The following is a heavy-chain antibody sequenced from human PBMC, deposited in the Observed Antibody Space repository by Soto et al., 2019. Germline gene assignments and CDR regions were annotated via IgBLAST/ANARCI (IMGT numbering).Heavy chain of an antibody. CDR2: INHSGST. CDR1: GGSFSGYY. J-gene: IGHJ6*02. V-gene: IGHV4-34*01. CDR3: ASISLKDMDV. Sequence: SETLSLTCAVYGGSFSGYYWSWIRQPPGKGLEWIGEINHSGSTNYNPSLKNRVTISVDTSKNQFSLKLSSVTAADTAVYYCASISLKDMDVWGQGTTVTVSS.